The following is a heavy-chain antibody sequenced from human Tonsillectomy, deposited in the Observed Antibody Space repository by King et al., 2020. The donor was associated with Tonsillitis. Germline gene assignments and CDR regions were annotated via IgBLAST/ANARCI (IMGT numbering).Heavy chain of an antibody. CDR1: GISFSSYG. D-gene: IGHD3-22*01. CDR3: AKDATSCYDSSGHYYGVDY. J-gene: IGHJ4*02. V-gene: IGHV3-30*02. Sequence: VQLVESGGGVVQPGGSLRVSCAASGISFSSYGMHWVRQSPGKGLEWVAFIRYDGSNEYYADSVKGRFTISRDNSKNTLFLRMNSLRAEDTAVYYCAKDATSCYDSSGHYYGVDYWGQGTLVTVSS. CDR2: IRYDGSNE.